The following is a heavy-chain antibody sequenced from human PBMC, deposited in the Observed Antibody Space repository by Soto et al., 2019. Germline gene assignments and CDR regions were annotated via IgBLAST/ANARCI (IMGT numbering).Heavy chain of an antibody. CDR3: AKDPDGEDWFDP. Sequence: LRLSCAASGFTFSSYAMSWVRQAPGKGLEWVSAISGSGGSTYYADSVKGRFTISRDNSKNTLYLQMNSLRAEDTAVYYCAKDPDGEDWFDPWGQGTLVTVSS. CDR1: GFTFSSYA. V-gene: IGHV3-23*01. J-gene: IGHJ5*02. CDR2: ISGSGGST.